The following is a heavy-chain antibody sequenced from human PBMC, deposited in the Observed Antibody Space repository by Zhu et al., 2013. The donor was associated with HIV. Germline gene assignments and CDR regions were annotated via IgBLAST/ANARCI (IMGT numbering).Heavy chain of an antibody. D-gene: IGHD5-18*01. J-gene: IGHJ4*02. CDR1: GGSFSGYY. Sequence: QVQLQQWGAGLLKPSETLSLTCAVYGGSFSGYYWSWIRQPPGKGLEWIGEINHSGSTNYNPSLKSRVTISVDTSKNQFSLKLSSVTAADTAVYYCAEICTGSYGSLRDYWGQGTLVTVSS. V-gene: IGHV4-34*01. CDR3: AEICTGSYGSLRDY. CDR2: INHSGST.